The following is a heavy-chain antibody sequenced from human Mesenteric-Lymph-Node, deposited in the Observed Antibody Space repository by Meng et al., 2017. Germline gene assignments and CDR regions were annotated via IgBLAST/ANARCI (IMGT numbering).Heavy chain of an antibody. CDR3: ARATAMVPRYYFDY. D-gene: IGHD5-18*01. J-gene: IGHJ4*02. CDR2: IYYSGST. Sequence: VQLMEPGPGLVKRLGTLSLTCAVSGGSIRSYYWSWIRQPPGKGLEWIGYIYYSGSTNYNPSLKSRVTISVDTSKNQFSLKLSSVTAADTAVYYCARATAMVPRYYFDYWGQGTLVTVSS. V-gene: IGHV4-59*01. CDR1: GGSIRSYY.